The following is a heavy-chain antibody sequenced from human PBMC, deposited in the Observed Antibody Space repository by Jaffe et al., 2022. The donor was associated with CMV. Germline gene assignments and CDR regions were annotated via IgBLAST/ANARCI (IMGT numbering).Heavy chain of an antibody. CDR1: GGSISSSSYY. V-gene: IGHV4-39*01. Sequence: QLQLQESGPGLVKPSETLSLTCTVSGGSISSSSYYWGWIRQPPGKGLEWIGSIYYSGSTYYNPSLKSRVTISVDTSKNQFSLKLSSVTAADTAVYYCATGSYYDPDALDIWGQGTMVTVSS. J-gene: IGHJ3*02. CDR2: IYYSGST. D-gene: IGHD1-26*01. CDR3: ATGSYYDPDALDI.